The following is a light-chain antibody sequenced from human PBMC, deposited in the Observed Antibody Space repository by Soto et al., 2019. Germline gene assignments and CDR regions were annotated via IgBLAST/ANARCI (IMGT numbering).Light chain of an antibody. CDR1: QSVNSY. J-gene: IGKJ4*01. CDR2: DAS. Sequence: EIVLTQSPATLSLSPGERATLSCRASQSVNSYLAWYQQKPGRVPRLLIFDASNRAPGIPARFSGSGSGTDFTLTISSLEPEDFAVYYCQQRSTWPRALTFGGGTKVEMK. CDR3: QQRSTWPRALT. V-gene: IGKV3-11*01.